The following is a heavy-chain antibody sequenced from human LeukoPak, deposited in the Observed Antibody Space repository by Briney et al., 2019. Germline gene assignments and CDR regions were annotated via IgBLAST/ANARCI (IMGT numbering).Heavy chain of an antibody. CDR1: GYSFTSYW. D-gene: IGHD2-2*01. CDR2: IFPYDSDT. CDR3: ARRRLGYCSSTSCPTALDI. Sequence: GEPLKISCKGSGYSFTSYWIGWVRQMPGKGLEWMGIIFPYDSDTRYSPSFQGQVTISADKAINTAYLQWSSLKASDTAMYYCARRRLGYCSSTSCPTALDIWGQGTMVTVSS. J-gene: IGHJ3*02. V-gene: IGHV5-51*01.